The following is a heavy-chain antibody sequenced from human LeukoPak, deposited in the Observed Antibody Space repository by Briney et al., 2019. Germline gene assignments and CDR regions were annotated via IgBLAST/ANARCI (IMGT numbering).Heavy chain of an antibody. D-gene: IGHD2/OR15-2a*01. CDR1: GFTFSSYS. CDR3: VRGGFLPDY. V-gene: IGHV3-48*02. Sequence: GGSLRLSCAASGFTFSSYSMNWVRQAPGKGGEWVSYIGTSRGTISYADSVKGRFINSGDSAKTSLYLQMHSLRDEDTAVYYCVRGGFLPDYWGQGTLVTVSS. J-gene: IGHJ4*02. CDR2: IGTSRGTI.